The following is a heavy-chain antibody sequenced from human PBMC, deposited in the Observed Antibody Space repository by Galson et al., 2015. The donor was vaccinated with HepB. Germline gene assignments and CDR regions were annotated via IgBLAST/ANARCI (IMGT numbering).Heavy chain of an antibody. J-gene: IGHJ4*02. CDR1: GFTFDDYA. V-gene: IGHV3-9*01. D-gene: IGHD1-26*01. CDR3: ARVVGELLWSNFDY. CDR2: ISWNSGSI. Sequence: SLRLSCAASGFTFDDYAMHWVRQAPGKGLEWVSGISWNSGSIGYADSVKGRFTISRDNAKNSLYLQMNSLRAEDTALYYCARVVGELLWSNFDYWGQGTLVTVSS.